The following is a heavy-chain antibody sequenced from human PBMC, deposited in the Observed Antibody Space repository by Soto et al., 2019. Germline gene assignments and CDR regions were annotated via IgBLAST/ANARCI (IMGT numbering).Heavy chain of an antibody. Sequence: GGSLRLSCAASGFTFSSYAMHWVRQAPGKGLEWVAVISYDGSNKYYADSVKGRFTISRDNSKNTLYLQMNSLRAEDTAVYYCAREMDSSSWGMDVWGQGTTVTVSS. J-gene: IGHJ6*02. D-gene: IGHD6-13*01. V-gene: IGHV3-30-3*01. CDR1: GFTFSSYA. CDR2: ISYDGSNK. CDR3: AREMDSSSWGMDV.